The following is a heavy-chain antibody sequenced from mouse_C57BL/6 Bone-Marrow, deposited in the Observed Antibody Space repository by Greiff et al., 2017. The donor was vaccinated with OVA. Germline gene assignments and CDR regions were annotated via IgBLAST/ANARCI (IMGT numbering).Heavy chain of an antibody. CDR3: ARCPSCITKYFDY. J-gene: IGHJ2*01. CDR2: IFPGSGST. V-gene: IGHV1-75*01. Sequence: VKLQESGPELVKPGASVKISCKASGYTFTDYYINWVKQRPGQGLEWIGWIFPGSGSTYYNEKFKGKATLTVDKSSSTAYMLLSSLTSEDSAVYFCARCPSCITKYFDYWGQGTTLTVSS. CDR1: GYTFTDYY. D-gene: IGHD1-1*01.